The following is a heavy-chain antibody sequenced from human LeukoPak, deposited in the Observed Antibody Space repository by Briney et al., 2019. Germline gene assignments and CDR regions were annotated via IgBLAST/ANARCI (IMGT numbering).Heavy chain of an antibody. CDR2: ISGSGGST. V-gene: IGHV3-23*01. CDR1: GFTFSSYA. D-gene: IGHD3-3*01. Sequence: PGGSLRLSCAASGFTFSSYAMSWVRQAPGKGLEWVSAISGSGGSTYYADSVKGRFTISRDNSKNTVYLQMDSLRVEDTAVYYCARDPGVVAFHYFDFWGQGTLITVSS. J-gene: IGHJ4*02. CDR3: ARDPGVVAFHYFDF.